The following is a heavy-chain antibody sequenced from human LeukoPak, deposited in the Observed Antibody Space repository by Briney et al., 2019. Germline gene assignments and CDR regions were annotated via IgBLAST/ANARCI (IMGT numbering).Heavy chain of an antibody. J-gene: IGHJ1*01. Sequence: GGSLRLSCAASGFTFDDYAMPWVQQAPGKGLEWVSGISWNSGSIGYADSVKGRFTISRDNAKNSLYLQVNSLRAEDTALYYCAKDKNYDSSGFQHWGQGTLVTVSS. D-gene: IGHD3-22*01. CDR2: ISWNSGSI. CDR1: GFTFDDYA. CDR3: AKDKNYDSSGFQH. V-gene: IGHV3-9*01.